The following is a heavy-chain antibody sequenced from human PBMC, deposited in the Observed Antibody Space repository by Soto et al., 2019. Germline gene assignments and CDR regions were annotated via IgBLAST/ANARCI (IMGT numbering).Heavy chain of an antibody. CDR3: ARGVVIF. J-gene: IGHJ4*02. CDR2: INDRGST. D-gene: IGHD2-2*01. Sequence: QVQLQQWGAGLLKPSETLSLTCGVSGGSFSGYYWNWIRQAPGKGLEWIGEINDRGSTNYNPSLKSRVTISVDTSKNQFSLKLTSVTAADTAVYYCARGVVIFGGQGTLVTVSS. CDR1: GGSFSGYY. V-gene: IGHV4-34*01.